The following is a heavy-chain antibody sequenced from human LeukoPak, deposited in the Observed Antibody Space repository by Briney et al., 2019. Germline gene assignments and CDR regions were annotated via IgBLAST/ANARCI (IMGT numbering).Heavy chain of an antibody. D-gene: IGHD2-15*01. CDR1: EFTFSSFG. CDR2: IRYDGSNK. CDR3: AKDRLRYCSGGSCYPDDP. J-gene: IGHJ5*02. Sequence: GGSLRLSCAASEFTFSSFGIHWVRQAPGKGLDWVAFIRYDGSNKNYADSVKGRFTISRDNSKNTLYLQMNSLRAEDTAVYYCAKDRLRYCSGGSCYPDDPWGQGTLVTVSS. V-gene: IGHV3-30*02.